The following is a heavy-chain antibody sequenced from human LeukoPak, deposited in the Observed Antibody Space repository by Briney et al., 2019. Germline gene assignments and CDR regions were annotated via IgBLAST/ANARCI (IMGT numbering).Heavy chain of an antibody. V-gene: IGHV3-20*04. J-gene: IGHJ4*02. Sequence: GESLKISCAASGFTFDDYGMSWVRQAPGKGLEWVSGINWNGGVISYADSVKGRFTISRDNAKNSLYLQMNSLRAEDTALYYCVRGYSSGYYFDFWGQGTLVTVSS. CDR2: INWNGGVI. CDR3: VRGYSSGYYFDF. CDR1: GFTFDDYG. D-gene: IGHD3-22*01.